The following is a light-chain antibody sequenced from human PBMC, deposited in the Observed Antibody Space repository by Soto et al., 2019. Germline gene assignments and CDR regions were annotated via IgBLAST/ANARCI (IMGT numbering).Light chain of an antibody. V-gene: IGKV3-15*01. J-gene: IGKJ1*01. Sequence: VMTQAPATLSVSPGERATLSCRASQTINNNVAWYQLKDGQVPRLVIYGASTRATDIPARFSGSGSGTEFALTITSLQSEDFAVYYCQHQGTFGQGTKVDI. CDR3: QHQGT. CDR2: GAS. CDR1: QTINNN.